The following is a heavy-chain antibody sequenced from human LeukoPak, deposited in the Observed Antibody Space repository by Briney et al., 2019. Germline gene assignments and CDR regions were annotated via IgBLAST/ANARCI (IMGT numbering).Heavy chain of an antibody. CDR1: GGTFRSDA. Sequence: SVKVSCKASGGTFRSDAISWVRQAPGQGLEWMGGIIPIFGTANYAQKFQGRVTITADESTSTAYMELSSLRSEDTAVYDCASRPHEYSSGWYGVDYWGQGTLVTVYS. CDR2: IIPIFGTA. CDR3: ASRPHEYSSGWYGVDY. D-gene: IGHD6-19*01. J-gene: IGHJ4*02. V-gene: IGHV1-69*13.